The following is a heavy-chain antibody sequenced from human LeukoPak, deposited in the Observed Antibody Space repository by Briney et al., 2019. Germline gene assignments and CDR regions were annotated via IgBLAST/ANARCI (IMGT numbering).Heavy chain of an antibody. D-gene: IGHD6-19*01. CDR1: GYRFSDYG. CDR3: ARVYSSGWFNCFDY. V-gene: IGHV1-18*01. Sequence: RRASVKVSCKASGYRFSDYGVSWVRQAPGQGLEWVGWASGYNADTNYAQRFQGRVTMTTDTSTSTAYMELRSLRSDDTAVYYCARVYSSGWFNCFDYWGQGTLVTVSS. CDR2: ASGYNADT. J-gene: IGHJ4*02.